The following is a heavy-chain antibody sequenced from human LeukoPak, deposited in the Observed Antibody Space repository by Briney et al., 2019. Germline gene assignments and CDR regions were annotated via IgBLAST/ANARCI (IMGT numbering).Heavy chain of an antibody. Sequence: SSETMCLTCAVYGGSFSGYYRSWIRQPPGKGLEWIGYIYYSASTNYNPSLKSRVTISVDTPNNQFSLKLSSVTAADTAVYYCARGSRGYSYGWGQGTLVTVSS. CDR2: IYYSAST. CDR3: ARGSRGYSYG. J-gene: IGHJ4*02. D-gene: IGHD5-18*01. CDR1: GGSFSGYY. V-gene: IGHV4-59*01.